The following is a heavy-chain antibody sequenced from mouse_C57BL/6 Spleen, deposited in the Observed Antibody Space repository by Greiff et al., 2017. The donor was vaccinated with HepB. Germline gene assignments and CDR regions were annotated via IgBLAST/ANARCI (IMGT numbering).Heavy chain of an antibody. V-gene: IGHV1-82*01. CDR1: GYAFSSSW. Sequence: VQLQQSGPELVKPGASVKISCKASGYAFSSSWMNWVKQRPGKGLEWIGRIYPGDGDTNYNGKFKGKATLTADKSSSTAYMQLSSLTSEDSAVYFCAMCDGYYRFAYWGQGTLVTVSA. D-gene: IGHD2-3*01. CDR3: AMCDGYYRFAY. J-gene: IGHJ3*01. CDR2: IYPGDGDT.